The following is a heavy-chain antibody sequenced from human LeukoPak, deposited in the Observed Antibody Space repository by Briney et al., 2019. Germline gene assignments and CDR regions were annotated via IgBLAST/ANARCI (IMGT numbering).Heavy chain of an antibody. Sequence: GGSLRLSCAASGFTFSSYAMSWVRQAPGKGLEWVSAISGSGGSTYYADSVKGRFTFSRDNSKNTLYLQMNSLRAEGTAVYYCAKDGYYYDSSGYLDYWGQGTLVTVSS. D-gene: IGHD3-22*01. J-gene: IGHJ4*02. CDR2: ISGSGGST. CDR3: AKDGYYYDSSGYLDY. CDR1: GFTFSSYA. V-gene: IGHV3-23*01.